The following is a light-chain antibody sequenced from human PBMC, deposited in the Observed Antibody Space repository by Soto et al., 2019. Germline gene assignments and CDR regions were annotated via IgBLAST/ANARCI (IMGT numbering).Light chain of an antibody. V-gene: IGLV1-44*01. CDR2: RND. CDR1: SSNIGSNS. Sequence: QSVLTQPPSASGTPGQRVTVSCSGSSSNIGSNSVHWYQQLPGTAPKLLICRNDQRPSGVPDRFSGSKSGTSASLAISGLQSEDEADYSCAAWDDSLDGRVFGTGTKVTV. J-gene: IGLJ1*01. CDR3: AAWDDSLDGRV.